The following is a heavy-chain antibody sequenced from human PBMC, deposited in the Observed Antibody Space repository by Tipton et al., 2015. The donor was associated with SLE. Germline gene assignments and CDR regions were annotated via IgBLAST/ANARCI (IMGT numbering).Heavy chain of an antibody. CDR2: VSYTGSV. CDR1: GGSISSHY. D-gene: IGHD1-26*01. CDR3: ARAVKAGIVGATADY. J-gene: IGHJ4*02. Sequence: TLSLTCTVSGGSISSHYWNWIRQPPGKGLEWVGYVSYTGSVKYNPSLKSRVTVSIDTSKNQFSLKLTSVTAADTAVYYCARAVKAGIVGATADYWGQGTLVTVSS. V-gene: IGHV4-59*11.